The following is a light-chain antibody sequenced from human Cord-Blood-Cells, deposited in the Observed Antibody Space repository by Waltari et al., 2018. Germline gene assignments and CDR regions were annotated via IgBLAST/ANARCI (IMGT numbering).Light chain of an antibody. J-gene: IGLJ2*01. Sequence: QSALTQPASVSGSPGQSITISCTGTSSDVGGYNYVSWYQQHPGNAPKLMIYEVSNRPAGVSNRFSGSKSGHTASLTISGLQAEDEADYYCSSYTSSSTVVFGGGTKLTVL. CDR1: SSDVGGYNY. V-gene: IGLV2-14*01. CDR2: EVS. CDR3: SSYTSSSTVV.